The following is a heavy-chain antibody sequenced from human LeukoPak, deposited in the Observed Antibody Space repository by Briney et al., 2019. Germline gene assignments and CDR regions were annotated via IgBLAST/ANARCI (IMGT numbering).Heavy chain of an antibody. CDR1: GFTVSSNY. V-gene: IGHV3-11*01. CDR2: ISSSGRSI. Sequence: GGSLRLSCAASGFTVSSNYMSWIRQAPGKGLDWVSYISSSGRSIYYTDSVKGRFTISRDNAKNSVYLQMNSLRAEDTAVYYCARAFKVPSWYFDLWGRGTLVTVSS. J-gene: IGHJ2*01. CDR3: ARAFKVPSWYFDL.